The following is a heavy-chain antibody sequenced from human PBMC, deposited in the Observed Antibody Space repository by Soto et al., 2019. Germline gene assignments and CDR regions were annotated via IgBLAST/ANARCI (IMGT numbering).Heavy chain of an antibody. CDR2: IIPIFGTA. V-gene: IGHV1-69*13. J-gene: IGHJ4*02. Sequence: SVKVSCKASGGTFSSYAISWVRQAPGQGLEWMGGIIPIFGTANYAQEFQGRVTITADESTSTAYMELSSLRSEDTAVYYCARDVDTAMANDDWGQGTLVTVSS. CDR1: GGTFSSYA. D-gene: IGHD5-18*01. CDR3: ARDVDTAMANDD.